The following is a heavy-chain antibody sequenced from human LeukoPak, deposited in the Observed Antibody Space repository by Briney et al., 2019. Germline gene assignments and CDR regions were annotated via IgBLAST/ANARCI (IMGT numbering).Heavy chain of an antibody. CDR3: AKCSATCYANAFDI. J-gene: IGHJ3*02. Sequence: PGGSLRLSCAASGFTFSSYAMSWVRQAPGKGLEWVSAISGSGSDTEYADSVKGRFTISRDNSKTTLYLQMSSLRVEDTAVYYCAKCSATCYANAFDIWGQGTMGTVSS. D-gene: IGHD2-2*01. CDR2: ISGSGSDT. CDR1: GFTFSSYA. V-gene: IGHV3-23*01.